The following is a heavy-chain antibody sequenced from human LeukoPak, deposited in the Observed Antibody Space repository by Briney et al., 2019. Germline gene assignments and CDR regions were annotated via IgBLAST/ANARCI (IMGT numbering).Heavy chain of an antibody. CDR2: INPNSGGT. Sequence: ASVKVSCKASGYTFTGYYMHWVRQAPGQGLEWMGWINPNSGGTNYAQKFQGWVTMTRDTSISTAYMELSRLRSDDTAVYYCAREGGQWPRSFDYWGQGTLVTVSS. J-gene: IGHJ4*02. CDR3: AREGGQWPRSFDY. V-gene: IGHV1-2*04. CDR1: GYTFTGYY. D-gene: IGHD6-19*01.